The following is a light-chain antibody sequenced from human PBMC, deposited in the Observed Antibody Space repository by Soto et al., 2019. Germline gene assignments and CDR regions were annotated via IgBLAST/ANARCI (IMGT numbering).Light chain of an antibody. CDR1: QNITTY. Sequence: DIQMTQSPSTLSTSVGDRVTITCRASQNITTYLNWYRQKPGKAPKLLIYAASSLQSGVPSRFSGSGSETEFTLSISSLQPEDFATYFCQQIYSAPLTFGGGTKV. CDR2: AAS. V-gene: IGKV1-39*01. J-gene: IGKJ4*01. CDR3: QQIYSAPLT.